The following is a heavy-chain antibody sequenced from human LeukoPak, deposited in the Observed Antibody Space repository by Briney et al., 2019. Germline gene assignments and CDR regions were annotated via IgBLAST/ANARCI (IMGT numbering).Heavy chain of an antibody. J-gene: IGHJ5*02. Sequence: GGSLRLSCAASGFTFSSYWMNWVRQVPGKGLEWVATIKPDGSAQYYVDSVKGRFTISRDNAKNSLFLQINSLRAEDTAVYYCANGGTYSSGPWGQGTLVTVSS. D-gene: IGHD3-22*01. V-gene: IGHV3-7*01. CDR3: ANGGTYSSGP. CDR1: GFTFSSYW. CDR2: IKPDGSAQ.